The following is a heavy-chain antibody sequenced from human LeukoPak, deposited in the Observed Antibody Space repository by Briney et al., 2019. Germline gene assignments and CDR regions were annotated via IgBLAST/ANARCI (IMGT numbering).Heavy chain of an antibody. CDR1: GGSISSGGYY. J-gene: IGHJ4*02. D-gene: IGHD6-19*01. CDR3: ARDVGTSGWYTFDY. V-gene: IGHV4-31*03. CDR2: IYYSGST. Sequence: SQTLSLTCTVSGGSISSGGYYWSWIRQHPGKGLEWIGYIYYSGSTYYNPSLKSRVTISVDTSKNQFSLQLNSVTPEDTAVYHRARDVGTSGWYTFDYWGQGTLVTVSS.